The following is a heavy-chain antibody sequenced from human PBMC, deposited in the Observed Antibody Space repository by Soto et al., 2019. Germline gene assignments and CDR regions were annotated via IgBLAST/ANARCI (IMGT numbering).Heavy chain of an antibody. CDR3: ARGRRYSYGYPFDY. Sequence: QVQLQQWGAGLLKPSETLSLTCAVYGGSFSGYYWSWIRQPPGKGLEWIGEIHHSGSTNYNPSLKSRVTISVDTSKNQFSLKLSSVTAADTAVYYCARGRRYSYGYPFDYWGQGTLVTVSS. CDR1: GGSFSGYY. D-gene: IGHD5-18*01. V-gene: IGHV4-34*01. CDR2: IHHSGST. J-gene: IGHJ4*02.